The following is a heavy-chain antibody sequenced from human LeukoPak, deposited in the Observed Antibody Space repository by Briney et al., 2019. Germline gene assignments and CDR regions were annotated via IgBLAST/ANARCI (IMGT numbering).Heavy chain of an antibody. V-gene: IGHV3-7*01. CDR2: IKQDGSEK. J-gene: IGHJ6*03. D-gene: IGHD2-15*01. CDR3: ARVGPSGVDYYYYYYMDV. Sequence: PGGSLRLSCAASGFTFSSYWMSWVRQAPGKGLEWVANIKQDGSEKYYVDSVKGRFTISRDNAKNSLYLQMSSLRAEDTAVYYCARVGPSGVDYYYYYYMDVWGKGTTVTVSS. CDR1: GFTFSSYW.